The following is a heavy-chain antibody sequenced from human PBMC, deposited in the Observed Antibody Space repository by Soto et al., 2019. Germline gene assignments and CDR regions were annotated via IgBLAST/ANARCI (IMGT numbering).Heavy chain of an antibody. V-gene: IGHV4-59*01. CDR1: GGSISSYY. J-gene: IGHJ6*02. CDR3: ARAGRAAVAGTYYYYGMDV. CDR2: IYYSGST. D-gene: IGHD6-19*01. Sequence: QVQLQESGPGLVKPSETLSLTCTVSGGSISSYYWSWIRQPPGKGLEWIGYIYYSGSTNYNPSLKSRVTISVDTSKNQFSLKLSSVTAADTAVYYCARAGRAAVAGTYYYYGMDVWGQGTTVTVSS.